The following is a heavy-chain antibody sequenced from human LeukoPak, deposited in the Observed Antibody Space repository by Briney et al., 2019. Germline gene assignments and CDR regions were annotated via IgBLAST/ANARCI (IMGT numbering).Heavy chain of an antibody. Sequence: SGPALVEPTQTLRLTCTFSGFSLTTRGMCVSWIRQPPGKALDWLARIDWDGDNYYTTSLKTRLSISKDTSKNQVVLTMTNMDPMDTATYYCARMRYSASGSSYYFDYWGQGTLVTVSS. CDR2: IDWDGDN. J-gene: IGHJ4*02. CDR3: ARMRYSASGSSYYFDY. V-gene: IGHV2-70*11. D-gene: IGHD3-10*01. CDR1: GFSLTTRGMC.